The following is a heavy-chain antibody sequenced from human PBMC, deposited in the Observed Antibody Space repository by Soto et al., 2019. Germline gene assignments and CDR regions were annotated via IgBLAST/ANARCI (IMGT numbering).Heavy chain of an antibody. Sequence: GESLKISCKGSGYSFTSYWIGWVRQMPGKGLEWMGIIYPGDSDTRYSPSFQGQVTISADKSISTAYLQWSSLKASDTAMYYCARSAYYDFWSGYFLLDVWGKGTTVTVSS. CDR1: GYSFTSYW. V-gene: IGHV5-51*01. J-gene: IGHJ6*04. CDR3: ARSAYYDFWSGYFLLDV. CDR2: IYPGDSDT. D-gene: IGHD3-3*01.